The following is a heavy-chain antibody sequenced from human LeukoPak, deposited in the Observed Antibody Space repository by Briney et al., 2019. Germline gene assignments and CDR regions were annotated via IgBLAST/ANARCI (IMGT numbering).Heavy chain of an antibody. CDR1: GGSISSYY. D-gene: IGHD6-19*01. CDR3: ARESWRLGLYHFDY. CDR2: IYTSGST. V-gene: IGHV4-4*07. J-gene: IGHJ4*02. Sequence: SETLSLTCTVSGGSISSYYWSWIRQPAGKGLEWIGRIYTSGSTNYNPSLKSRVTMSVDTSKNQFSLKLSSVTAADTAVYYCARESWRLGLYHFDYWGQGTLVTVSS.